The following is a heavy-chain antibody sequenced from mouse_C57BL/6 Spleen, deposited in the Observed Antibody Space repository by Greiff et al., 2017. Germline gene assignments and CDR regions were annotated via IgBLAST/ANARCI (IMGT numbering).Heavy chain of an antibody. CDR1: GFTFSDYG. CDR3: ASGYYGSGFYWYFDV. Sequence: DVMLVESGGGLVKPGGSLKLSCAASGFTFSDYGMHWVRQAPEKGLEWVAYISSGSSTIYYADTVKGRFTISRDNATNTLFLQMTSLRSEDTALYYCASGYYGSGFYWYFDVWGTGTTVTVSS. D-gene: IGHD1-1*01. J-gene: IGHJ1*03. CDR2: ISSGSSTI. V-gene: IGHV5-17*01.